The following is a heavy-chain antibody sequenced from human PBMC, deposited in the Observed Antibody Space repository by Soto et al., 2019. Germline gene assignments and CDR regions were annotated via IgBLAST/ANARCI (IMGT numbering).Heavy chain of an antibody. J-gene: IGHJ4*02. D-gene: IGHD1-26*01. CDR3: AKKGAVGATYFFDY. V-gene: IGHV3-23*01. CDR1: GFTFSSYA. Sequence: EVQLLESGGGLVQPGGSLRLSCAASGFTFSSYAMSWVRQAPGKGLGWVSAISGGRGSTHYADSVKGRFTISRDTSKNSLYLQMNSLRAADTAVYYCAKKGAVGATYFFDYWGQGALVTVSS. CDR2: ISGGRGST.